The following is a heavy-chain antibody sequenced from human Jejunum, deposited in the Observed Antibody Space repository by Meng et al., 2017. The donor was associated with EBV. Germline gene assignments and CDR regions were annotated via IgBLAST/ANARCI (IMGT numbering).Heavy chain of an antibody. CDR1: GYDFINSG. V-gene: IGHV1-18*01. D-gene: IGHD5-24*01. CDR3: ARDRSNSDY. Sequence: QMYLVTSGAEVKKTGASVKVSCKASGYDFINSGISWVRQDPGQGLEWMGWISVYRGNTNYAQRFQDRVTLTTNTSTSTVYMELRSLTSDDTAVYYCARDRSNSDYWGQGTLVTVSS. CDR2: ISVYRGNT. J-gene: IGHJ4*02.